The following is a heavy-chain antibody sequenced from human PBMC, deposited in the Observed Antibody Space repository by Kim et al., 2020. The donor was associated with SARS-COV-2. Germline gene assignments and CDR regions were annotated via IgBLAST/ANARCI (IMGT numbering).Heavy chain of an antibody. V-gene: IGHV1-69*04. CDR2: IIPILGIA. Sequence: SVKVSCKASGGTFSSYAISWVRQAPGQGLEWMGRIIPILGIANYAQKFQGRVTITADKSTSTAYMELSSLRSEDTAVYYCARDRITIFGVVTPGYYYYGMDVWGQGTTVTVSS. CDR3: ARDRITIFGVVTPGYYYYGMDV. J-gene: IGHJ6*02. D-gene: IGHD3-3*01. CDR1: GGTFSSYA.